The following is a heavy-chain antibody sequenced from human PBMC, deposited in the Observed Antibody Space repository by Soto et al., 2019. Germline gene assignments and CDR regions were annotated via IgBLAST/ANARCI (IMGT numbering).Heavy chain of an antibody. J-gene: IGHJ4*02. CDR2: IYYDGSNK. CDR3: AKDLHPDFQIIAVAGTGFDY. D-gene: IGHD6-13*01. CDR1: GFTFRSYG. Sequence: SGGSLRLSCAASGFTFRSYGMHWVRQAPGKGLEWVTVIYYDGSNKYYADSVKGRFTISRDNSKNTLYLQMNSLRAEDTALYYCAKDLHPDFQIIAVAGTGFDYWGQGTLVTVSS. V-gene: IGHV3-33*06.